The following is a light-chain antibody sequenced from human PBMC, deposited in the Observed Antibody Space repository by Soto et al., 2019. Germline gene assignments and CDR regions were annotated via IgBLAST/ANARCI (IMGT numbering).Light chain of an antibody. J-gene: IGLJ3*02. CDR2: KDS. V-gene: IGLV2-23*01. CDR1: SSDVGSYNL. Sequence: QSVLTQPASVSGSPGQSITISCTGTSSDVGSYNLVSWYQQHPGKAPKVLIYKDSKRPSGVSDHFSASKSGNTASLTISGLQADDEADYYCCSYAGSSTLLFGGGTKLTVL. CDR3: CSYAGSSTLL.